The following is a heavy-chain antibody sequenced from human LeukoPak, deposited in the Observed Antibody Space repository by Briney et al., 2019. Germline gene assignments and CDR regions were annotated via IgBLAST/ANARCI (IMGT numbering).Heavy chain of an antibody. Sequence: GGSLRLSCAASGFTVSSNYMSWVRQAPGKGLEWVSVIYSGGSTYYADSVKGRFTISRDNSKNTLYLQMNSLRAEDTAVYYCARRLTTVTTGGDYFGYWGQGTLVTVSS. CDR1: GFTVSSNY. V-gene: IGHV3-66*01. J-gene: IGHJ4*02. CDR3: ARRLTTVTTGGDYFGY. D-gene: IGHD4-17*01. CDR2: IYSGGST.